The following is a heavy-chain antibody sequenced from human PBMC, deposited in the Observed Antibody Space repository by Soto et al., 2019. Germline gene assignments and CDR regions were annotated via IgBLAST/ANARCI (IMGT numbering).Heavy chain of an antibody. D-gene: IGHD1-1*01. CDR2: IYYSGST. Sequence: PSETLSLTCTVSGGSTSSSSYYWGWIRQPPGKGLEWIGSIYYSGSTYYNPSLKSRVTISVDTSKNQFSLKLSFVTAADTAVYYCARLAGRYNWNDRDYGMDVWGQGTTVTVSS. CDR3: ARLAGRYNWNDRDYGMDV. CDR1: GGSTSSSSYY. J-gene: IGHJ6*02. V-gene: IGHV4-39*01.